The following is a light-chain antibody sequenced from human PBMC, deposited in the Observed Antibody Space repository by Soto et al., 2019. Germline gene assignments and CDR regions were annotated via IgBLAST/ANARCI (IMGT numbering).Light chain of an antibody. CDR1: QSVSSN. J-gene: IGKJ1*01. CDR3: QQYGSSGT. Sequence: EIVMTQFPATLSVSPGERATLSCRASQSVSSNLAWYQQKPGQAPRLLIYGASTRATGIPARFSGSGSGTDFTLTISRLEPEDFAVYYCQQYGSSGTFGQGTKVDIK. CDR2: GAS. V-gene: IGKV3-15*01.